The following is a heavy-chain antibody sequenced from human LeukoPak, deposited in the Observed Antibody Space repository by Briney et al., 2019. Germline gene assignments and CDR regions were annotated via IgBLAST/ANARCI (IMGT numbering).Heavy chain of an antibody. CDR1: GLTFSDYY. CDR3: TTDYYYYYGMDV. V-gene: IGHV3-11*01. CDR2: ISSSGSTT. Sequence: GGSLRLSCAASGLTFSDYYMSWIRQAPGKGLEWVSYISSSGSTTHYADSVKGRFTISRDNAKNSLYLQMNSLRAEDTAVYYCTTDYYYYYGMDVWGQGTTVTVSS. J-gene: IGHJ6*02.